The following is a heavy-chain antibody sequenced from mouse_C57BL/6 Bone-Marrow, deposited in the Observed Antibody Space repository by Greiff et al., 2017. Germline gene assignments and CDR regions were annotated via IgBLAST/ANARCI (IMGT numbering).Heavy chain of an antibody. J-gene: IGHJ3*01. V-gene: IGHV1-64*01. CDR3: ARAGFAY. CDR1: GYTFTSYW. Sequence: QVQLQQPGAELVKPGASVKLSCKASGYTFTSYWMHWVQQSPGQGLEWIGMIHPNSGSTNYNEKFKGKATLTVDKSPSTAYLQLSSLTSEDSAVYYCARAGFAYWGQGTLVTVSA. CDR2: IHPNSGST.